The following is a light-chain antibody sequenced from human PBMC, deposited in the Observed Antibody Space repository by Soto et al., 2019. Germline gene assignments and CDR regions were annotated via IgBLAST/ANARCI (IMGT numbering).Light chain of an antibody. CDR1: SSDVGGYNY. CDR3: SSYTSSSTLGV. V-gene: IGLV2-14*01. CDR2: DVS. J-gene: IGLJ1*01. Sequence: QSALTQPASVSGSPGQSITISCTGTSSDVGGYNYVSWYQQHPGKAPKLMIYDVSHLPSGVSNRFSGSKSGNTASLTISGLQAEDEADYYCSSYTSSSTLGVFGTGTKLTVL.